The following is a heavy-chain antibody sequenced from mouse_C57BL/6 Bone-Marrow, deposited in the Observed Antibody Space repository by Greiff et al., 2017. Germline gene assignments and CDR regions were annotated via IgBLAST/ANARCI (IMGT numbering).Heavy chain of an antibody. CDR3: ARRSNLKYFDV. CDR2: IHPNRGST. Sequence: QVQLQQPGAELVKPGASVKLSCKASGYTFTSYWMHWVKQRPGQGLEWIGMIHPNRGSTNYNEKFKSKATLTVDKSSSTAYMQLSSLTSEYSAVYYCARRSNLKYFDVWGTGTTVTVSA. D-gene: IGHD2-5*01. CDR1: GYTFTSYW. J-gene: IGHJ1*03. V-gene: IGHV1-64*01.